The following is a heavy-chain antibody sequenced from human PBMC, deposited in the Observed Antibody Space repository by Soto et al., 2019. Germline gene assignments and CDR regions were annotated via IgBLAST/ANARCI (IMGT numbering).Heavy chain of an antibody. Sequence: GAALKISCKASGYIFNTYLVALVRPKAGKGLELMWITHLGASNTRYSPSFRGQGSISGDRDINTAYLHWTTLEASDTAMYFCARGSTYHALWTSTLDYWGQGTLVTVSS. CDR2: THLGASNT. CDR1: GYIFNTYL. V-gene: IGHV5-51*01. CDR3: ARGSTYHALWTSTLDY. J-gene: IGHJ4*02. D-gene: IGHD2-21*01.